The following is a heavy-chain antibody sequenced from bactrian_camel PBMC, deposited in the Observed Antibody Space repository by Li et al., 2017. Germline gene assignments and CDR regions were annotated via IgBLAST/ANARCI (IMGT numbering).Heavy chain of an antibody. J-gene: IGHJ4*01. V-gene: IGHV3S1*01. CDR1: GFTLSSGC. Sequence: HVQLVESGGGSAQIGGSLTLSCSGSGFTLSSGCMAWFRQSPGKQREGVASISKDDGSTKFSADSVKGRFTISRDNAKNTVYLQMNSLKSEDTGVYYCLRDPESGGPLGQGTQVTVS. CDR2: ISKDDGST.